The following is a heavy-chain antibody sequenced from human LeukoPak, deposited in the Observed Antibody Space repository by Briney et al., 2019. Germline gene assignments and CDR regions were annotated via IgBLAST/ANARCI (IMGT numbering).Heavy chain of an antibody. D-gene: IGHD3-22*01. V-gene: IGHV4-39*01. Sequence: SETLSLTCTVSGGSISSSSYYWGWIRQPPGKGLEWIGSIYYSGSTYYNPSLKSRVTISVDTSKNQFSLKLSSVTAADTAVYYCARHYGYDSSGYGLDWGQGTLVTVSS. CDR2: IYYSGST. CDR3: ARHYGYDSSGYGLD. J-gene: IGHJ4*02. CDR1: GGSISSSSYY.